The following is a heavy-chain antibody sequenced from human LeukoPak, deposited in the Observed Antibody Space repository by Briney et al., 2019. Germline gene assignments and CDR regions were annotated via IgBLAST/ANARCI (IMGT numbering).Heavy chain of an antibody. V-gene: IGHV1-18*01. CDR3: ARVGHNYYDSSGSKDADY. D-gene: IGHD3-22*01. CDR2: ISAYNGNT. J-gene: IGHJ4*02. CDR1: GYTFTSYG. Sequence: ASVKVSCTASGYTFTSYGISWVRQAPGQGLEWMGWISAYNGNTNYAQKLQGRVTMTTDTSTSTAYMELRSLRSDDTAVYYCARVGHNYYDSSGSKDADYWGQGTLVTVSS.